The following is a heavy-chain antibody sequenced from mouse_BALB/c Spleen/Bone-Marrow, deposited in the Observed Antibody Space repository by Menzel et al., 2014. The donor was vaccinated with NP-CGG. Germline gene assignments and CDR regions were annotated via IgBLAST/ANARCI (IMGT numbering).Heavy chain of an antibody. Sequence: LQESGAELARPGASVKLSCKASGYTFXSYWMQWVKQRPGQGLEWIGAIYPGDGDTRYTQKFKGKATLTADKSSSTAYMQLSSLASEDSAVYYCARRDYGIRENYYAMDYWGQGTSVTVSS. CDR3: ARRDYGIRENYYAMDY. J-gene: IGHJ4*01. CDR2: IYPGDGDT. D-gene: IGHD1-2*01. V-gene: IGHV1-87*01. CDR1: GYTFXSYW.